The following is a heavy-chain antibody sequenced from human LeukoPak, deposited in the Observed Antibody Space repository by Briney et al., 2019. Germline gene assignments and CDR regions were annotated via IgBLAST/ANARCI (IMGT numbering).Heavy chain of an antibody. V-gene: IGHV4-34*01. J-gene: IGHJ4*02. CDR3: ARVLGYCSSTSCYTRFDY. Sequence: SETLSLTCAVYGGSFSGYYWSWIRQPPGKGLEWIGEINHSGSTNYNPSLKSRVTISVHTSKNQFSLKLSSVTAADTAVYYCARVLGYCSSTSCYTRFDYWGQGTLVTVSS. CDR1: GGSFSGYY. CDR2: INHSGST. D-gene: IGHD2-2*02.